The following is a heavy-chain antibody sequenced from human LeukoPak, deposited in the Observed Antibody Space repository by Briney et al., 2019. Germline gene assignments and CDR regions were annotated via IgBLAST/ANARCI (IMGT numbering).Heavy chain of an antibody. CDR3: ARYSDGYLYYFDY. J-gene: IGHJ4*02. D-gene: IGHD5-24*01. V-gene: IGHV4-59*01. CDR2: IYYSGST. CDR1: GGSISSYD. Sequence: SEILSLTCAVSGGSISSYDWSWIRQPPWKGLEWIGYIYYSGSTNYNPSLKSRVTISVDTSKNQFSLKLSSVTAADTAVYYCARYSDGYLYYFDYWGQGTLVTVSS.